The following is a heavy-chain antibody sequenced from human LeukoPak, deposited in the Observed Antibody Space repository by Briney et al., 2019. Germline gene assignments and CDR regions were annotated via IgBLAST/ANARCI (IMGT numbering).Heavy chain of an antibody. J-gene: IGHJ5*02. D-gene: IGHD6-13*01. V-gene: IGHV4-34*01. CDR3: ARSQGSSWYNGWFDP. Sequence: SETLSLTCAVYGGSFSGYYWSWIRQPPGKRLEWIGEINHSGSTYYNPSLKSRVTISVDTSKNQFSLKLSSVTAADTAVYYCARSQGSSWYNGWFDPWGQGTLVTVSS. CDR2: INHSGST. CDR1: GGSFSGYY.